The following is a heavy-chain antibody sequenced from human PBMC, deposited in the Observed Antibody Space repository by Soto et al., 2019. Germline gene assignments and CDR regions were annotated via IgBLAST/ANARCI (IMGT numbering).Heavy chain of an antibody. D-gene: IGHD1-26*01. Sequence: GGSLRLSCAASGFTFSSYAMSWVRRAPGKGLEWVSAISGSGGSTYYADSVKGRFTISRDNSKNTLYLQMNSLRAEDTAVYYCAKDLLSGGYYYYGMDVWGQGTTVTVSS. CDR2: ISGSGGST. CDR1: GFTFSSYA. V-gene: IGHV3-23*01. J-gene: IGHJ6*02. CDR3: AKDLLSGGYYYYGMDV.